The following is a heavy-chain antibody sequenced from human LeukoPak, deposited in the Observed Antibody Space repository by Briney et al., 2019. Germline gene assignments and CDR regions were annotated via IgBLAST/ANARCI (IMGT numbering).Heavy chain of an antibody. CDR2: ISWNSGSI. V-gene: IGHV3-9*01. D-gene: IGHD5-12*01. CDR3: AGGHIVATISDAFDI. CDR1: GFTFDDYA. J-gene: IGHJ3*02. Sequence: GGSLRLSCAASGFTFDDYAMHWVRQAPGKGLEWVSGISWNSGSIGYADSVKGRFTISRDNAKNSLYLQMNSLRAGDTAVYYCAGGHIVATISDAFDIWGQGTMVTVSS.